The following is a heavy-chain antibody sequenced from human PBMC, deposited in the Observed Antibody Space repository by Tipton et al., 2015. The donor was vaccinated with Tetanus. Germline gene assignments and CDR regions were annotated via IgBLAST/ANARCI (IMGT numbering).Heavy chain of an antibody. CDR3: ARLRVYCSTACYSREDY. V-gene: IGHV3-7*01. CDR1: GFIVSSHY. CDR2: IKEDGSEM. D-gene: IGHD2/OR15-2a*01. J-gene: IGHJ4*02. Sequence: GSLRLSCVASGFIVSSHYMSWVRQAPGKGLEWVANIKEDGSEMYYADSVKGRFTISRDNARNSLSVHMNSLTAEDTAVYYCARLRVYCSTACYSREDYWGQGTLVTVSS.